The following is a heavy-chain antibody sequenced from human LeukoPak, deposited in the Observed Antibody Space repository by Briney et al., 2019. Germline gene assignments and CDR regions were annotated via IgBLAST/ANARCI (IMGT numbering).Heavy chain of an antibody. J-gene: IGHJ5*02. Sequence: SETLSLTCTVSGGSISSSSYYWGWMRQPPGKGLEWIGSIYYSGSTYYNPSLKSRVTISVDTSKNQFSLKLSSVTAADTDVYYCARQLPNGSGSYIGGYNWFDPWGQGTQVTVSS. CDR2: IYYSGST. CDR1: GGSISSSSYY. D-gene: IGHD3-10*01. V-gene: IGHV4-39*01. CDR3: ARQLPNGSGSYIGGYNWFDP.